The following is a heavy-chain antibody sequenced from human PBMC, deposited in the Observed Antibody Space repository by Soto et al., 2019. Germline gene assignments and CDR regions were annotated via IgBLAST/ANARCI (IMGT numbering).Heavy chain of an antibody. V-gene: IGHV3-11*05. D-gene: IGHD1-26*01. Sequence: QVQLVESGGGLVKPGGSLRLSCAASGFTFSDYYMSWIRQAPGKGLEWVSYISTTSAFTNYADSVKGRFTISRDNAKNSLYLQMNSLRAEDTAVYYCVRDRKERRAFDIWGQGTMVSVSS. CDR1: GFTFSDYY. CDR3: VRDRKERRAFDI. CDR2: ISTTSAFT. J-gene: IGHJ3*02.